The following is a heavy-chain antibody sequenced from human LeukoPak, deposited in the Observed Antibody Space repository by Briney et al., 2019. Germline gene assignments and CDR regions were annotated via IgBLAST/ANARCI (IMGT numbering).Heavy chain of an antibody. CDR1: GFTFSTFA. V-gene: IGHV3-23*01. Sequence: PGGSLRLSCVGSGFTFSTFAMSWVRQAPQKGLEWVSPITSRGDTDYADSVKGRFSISRDNSKNTLSVQMSSLRAEDTAVYYCATSNDDLRSLGHWGQGTLVTVSS. J-gene: IGHJ4*02. D-gene: IGHD4-17*01. CDR2: ITSRGDT. CDR3: ATSNDDLRSLGH.